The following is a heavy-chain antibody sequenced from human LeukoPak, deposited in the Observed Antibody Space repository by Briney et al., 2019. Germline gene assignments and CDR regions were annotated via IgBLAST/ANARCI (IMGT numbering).Heavy chain of an antibody. CDR1: GYSFTSYW. CDR3: ARSSDVGDFWSGPSFDY. D-gene: IGHD3-3*01. V-gene: IGHV5-51*01. J-gene: IGHJ4*02. Sequence: GESLKISCKGSGYSFTSYWIGWVRQMPGKGLEWMGIIYPGDSDTRYSPSFQGQVTISADKSISTAYLQWSSLKASDTAMYYCARSSDVGDFWSGPSFDYWGQGTLVTVSS. CDR2: IYPGDSDT.